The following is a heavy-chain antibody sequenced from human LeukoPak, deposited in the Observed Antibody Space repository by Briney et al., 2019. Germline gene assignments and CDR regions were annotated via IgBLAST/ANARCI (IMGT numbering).Heavy chain of an antibody. Sequence: GGSLRLSCAGSGLTFSSYAMSWVRQAPGKGLEWVSFVRYDGNAAHSADSVKGRFTISRDNSKNTLYLQMNSLRPEDTAIYYCAIEPYYYYDRNGYPPSDYWGEGTLVTV. D-gene: IGHD3-22*01. CDR3: AIEPYYYYDRNGYPPSDY. J-gene: IGHJ4*02. CDR2: VRYDGNAA. V-gene: IGHV3-30*02. CDR1: GLTFSSYA.